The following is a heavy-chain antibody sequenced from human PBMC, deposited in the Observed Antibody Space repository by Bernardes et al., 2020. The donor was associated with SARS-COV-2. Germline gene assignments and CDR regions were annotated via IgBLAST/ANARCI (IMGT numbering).Heavy chain of an antibody. J-gene: IGHJ6*02. CDR2: ISAYNGNT. CDR1: GYTFTSYG. D-gene: IGHD6-13*01. CDR3: AALREYSSSCYYYGMDV. Sequence: ASVKVSCKASGYTFTSYGISWVRQAPGQGLEWMGWISAYNGNTNYAQKLQGRVTMTTDTSTSTAYMELRSLRSDDTAVYYCAALREYSSSCYYYGMDVWGQVTTVTVSS. V-gene: IGHV1-18*01.